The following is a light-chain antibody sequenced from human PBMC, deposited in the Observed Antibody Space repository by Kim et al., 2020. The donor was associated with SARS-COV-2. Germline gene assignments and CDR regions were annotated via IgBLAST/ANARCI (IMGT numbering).Light chain of an antibody. CDR3: QQRGGWPLS. J-gene: IGKJ4*01. CDR1: QSIGNN. CDR2: DTF. Sequence: PGERATLSCRASQSIGNNLAWYQQKPGQAPRLLIYDTFNRATGIPARFSVSGSGTDFTLTISSLEPEDFAVYYCQQRGGWPLSFGGGTKVDIK. V-gene: IGKV3-11*01.